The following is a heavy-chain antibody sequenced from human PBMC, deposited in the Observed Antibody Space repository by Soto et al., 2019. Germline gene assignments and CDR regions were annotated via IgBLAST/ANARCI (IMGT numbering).Heavy chain of an antibody. CDR1: AGTFSSYT. J-gene: IGHJ4*02. CDR2: IIPMLGMS. Sequence: QVQLVQSGAEVKKPGSSVRVSCKASAGTFSSYTINWVRQAPGQGLEWMGRIIPMLGMSNYALRFQGRVTSIADKSTTTAYMELNSLRSDDTAVYYCATSYGSGSWAFDHWGQGTLVTVSS. CDR3: ATSYGSGSWAFDH. D-gene: IGHD3-10*01. V-gene: IGHV1-69*02.